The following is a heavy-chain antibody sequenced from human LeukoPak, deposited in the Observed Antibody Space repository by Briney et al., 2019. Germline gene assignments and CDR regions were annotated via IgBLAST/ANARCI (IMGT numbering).Heavy chain of an antibody. CDR1: GYTFTSCG. CDR2: ISAYNGNT. V-gene: IGHV1-18*01. Sequence: GASVKVSCKASGYTFTSCGISWVRQAPGQGLEWMGWISAYNGNTNYAQKLQGRVTMTTDTSTSTAYMELRSLRSDDTAVYYCARDLPPNYDSSGYYDYWGQGTLVTVSS. J-gene: IGHJ4*02. D-gene: IGHD3-22*01. CDR3: ARDLPPNYDSSGYYDY.